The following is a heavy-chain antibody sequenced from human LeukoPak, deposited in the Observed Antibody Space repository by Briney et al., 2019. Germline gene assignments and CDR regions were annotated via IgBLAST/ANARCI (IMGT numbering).Heavy chain of an antibody. V-gene: IGHV7-4-1*02. CDR2: IDTTAGNP. D-gene: IGHD3-10*01. Sequence: ASVKVSCKASGYPFSAHFLNWVRQAPGQGLEWMGNIDTTAGNPRYAQDFTGRFVFSLDTSVSTAYLQITSLKADDTAAYYCVRGTPTPGMDYWGQGTQVTVSS. CDR3: VRGTPTPGMDY. CDR1: GYPFSAHF. J-gene: IGHJ4*02.